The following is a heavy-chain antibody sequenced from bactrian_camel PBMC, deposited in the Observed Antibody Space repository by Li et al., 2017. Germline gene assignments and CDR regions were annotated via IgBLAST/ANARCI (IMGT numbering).Heavy chain of an antibody. V-gene: IGHV3S1*01. CDR1: GYTFGGNSC. Sequence: HVQLVESGGGSVQAGGSLRLSCTHSGYTFGGNSCMGWFRQAPGHEREGVAAIYIAGEGTFYADSVKGRFTISRDNAKNSVFLQLNSLKTEDTATYHCASDRVRCLMDGLVSLPTYHIRGRGTQVTVS. CDR3: ASDRVRCLMDGLVSLPTYHI. CDR2: IYIAGEGT. J-gene: IGHJ4*01. D-gene: IGHD5*01.